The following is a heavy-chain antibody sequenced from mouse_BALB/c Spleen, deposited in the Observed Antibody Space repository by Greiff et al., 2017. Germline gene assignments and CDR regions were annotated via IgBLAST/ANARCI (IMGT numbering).Heavy chain of an antibody. CDR3: ARENRYDFDY. Sequence: EVKLVESGGGLVKPGGSLKLSCAASGFAFSSYDMSWVRQTPEKRLEWVAYISSGGGSTYYPDTVKGRFTISRDNAKNTLYLQMSSLKSEDTAMYYCARENRYDFDYWGQGTTLTVSS. J-gene: IGHJ2*01. CDR1: GFAFSSYD. D-gene: IGHD2-14*01. CDR2: ISSGGGST. V-gene: IGHV5-12-1*01.